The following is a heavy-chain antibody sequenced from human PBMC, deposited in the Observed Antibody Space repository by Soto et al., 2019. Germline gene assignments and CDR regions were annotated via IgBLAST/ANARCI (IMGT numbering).Heavy chain of an antibody. D-gene: IGHD6-13*01. J-gene: IGHJ3*02. CDR1: GITFSNAW. CDR2: IRSKTDGGTT. CDR3: TITRPGTNVFDN. V-gene: IGHV3-15*01. Sequence: EVQLVESGGGLVEPGGSLRLSCAASGITFSNAWMNWVRKAAGKVLEHIVRIRSKTDGGTTEYAAPVEGRFTVSTDDSKNTLYLQMSGLKTEDTAVYYCTITRPGTNVFDNWGQGTLVTVSS.